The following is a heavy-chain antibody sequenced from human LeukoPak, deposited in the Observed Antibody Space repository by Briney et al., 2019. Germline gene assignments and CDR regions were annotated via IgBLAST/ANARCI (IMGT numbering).Heavy chain of an antibody. CDR2: MKEDGGEI. D-gene: IGHD4-23*01. CDR3: ARDRGYSTFDY. J-gene: IGHJ4*02. CDR1: AFTFSSYW. V-gene: IGHV3-7*01. Sequence: PGGSLRLSCEVSAFTFSSYWMSWVCQAPGKGLEWVANMKEDGGEINYVDSVKGRFTISRDNAKNLLFLQMNSLRVEDTAVYYCARDRGYSTFDYWGQGTLVTVSS.